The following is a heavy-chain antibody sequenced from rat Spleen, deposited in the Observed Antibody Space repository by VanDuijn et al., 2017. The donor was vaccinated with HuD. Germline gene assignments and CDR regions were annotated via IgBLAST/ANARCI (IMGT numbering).Heavy chain of an antibody. CDR1: GFTFSNSA. CDR2: ISVGGGNT. J-gene: IGHJ3*01. V-gene: IGHV5S13*01. CDR3: ATLYNNYFDY. Sequence: EVQLVESGGGLVQPGRSLKLSCAASGFTFSNSAMAWVRQAPTKGLEWVASISVGGGNTYYRDSVKGRFTVSRDNAKSTQYLQMDSLRSEDTATYYCATLYNNYFDYWGRGTLVTVSS. D-gene: IGHD1-10*01.